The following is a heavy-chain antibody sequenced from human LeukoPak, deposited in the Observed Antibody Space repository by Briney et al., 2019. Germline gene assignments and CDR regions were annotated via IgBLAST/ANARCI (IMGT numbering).Heavy chain of an antibody. CDR2: INPNSGGT. Sequence: GASVKVSCKASGYTFTGYYMHWVRQAPGQGLEWMGWINPNSGGTNHAQKFQGRVTMTRDTSISTAYMELSRLRSDDTAVYYCARSIAVAEPDAFDIWGQGTMVTVSS. J-gene: IGHJ3*02. CDR1: GYTFTGYY. CDR3: ARSIAVAEPDAFDI. V-gene: IGHV1-2*02. D-gene: IGHD6-19*01.